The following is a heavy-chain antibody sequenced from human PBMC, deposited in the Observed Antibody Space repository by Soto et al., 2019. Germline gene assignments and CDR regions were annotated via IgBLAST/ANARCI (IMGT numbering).Heavy chain of an antibody. CDR1: GYTFTSYG. D-gene: IGHD6-13*01. Sequence: QVQLVQSGAEVKKPGASVKVSCKASGYTFTSYGISWVRQAPGQGLEWMGWISAYNGNTNYAQKLQGRVTMTTDTSTSTAYMELRSLRSDDTAVYYCARLSGGPYSSSWYGSWFDPWGQGTLVTVSS. J-gene: IGHJ5*02. V-gene: IGHV1-18*01. CDR3: ARLSGGPYSSSWYGSWFDP. CDR2: ISAYNGNT.